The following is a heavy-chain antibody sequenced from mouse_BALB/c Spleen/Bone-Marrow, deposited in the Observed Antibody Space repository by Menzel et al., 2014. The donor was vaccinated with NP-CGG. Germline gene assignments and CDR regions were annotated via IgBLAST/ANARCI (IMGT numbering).Heavy chain of an antibody. V-gene: IGHV1S81*02. CDR3: TRSNYGYWYFDV. CDR2: INPSNGGT. J-gene: IGHJ1*01. D-gene: IGHD1-1*01. CDR1: GFSFTRYY. Sequence: QVQLQQSGAELVKPGASVKLSCKASGFSFTRYYMYWVKQRPGQGLEWIGEINPSNGGTNFNEKFKSKATLTVDKSSSTAYMQFSSLTSEDSAVCYCTRSNYGYWYFDVWGAGTTVTVSS.